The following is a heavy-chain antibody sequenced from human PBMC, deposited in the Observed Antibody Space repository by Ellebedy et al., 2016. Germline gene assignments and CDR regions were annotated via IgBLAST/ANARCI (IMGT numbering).Heavy chain of an antibody. CDR2: IYYSGST. Sequence: SETLSLXCTVSGGSMISYYWSWIRQPPGKGLEWIGYIYYSGSTNYNPSLKSRVTISVDTSKNQFSLKLSSVTAADTAVYYCARQDYGDYSVYFDYWGQGTLVTVSS. CDR3: ARQDYGDYSVYFDY. D-gene: IGHD4-17*01. J-gene: IGHJ4*02. V-gene: IGHV4-59*08. CDR1: GGSMISYY.